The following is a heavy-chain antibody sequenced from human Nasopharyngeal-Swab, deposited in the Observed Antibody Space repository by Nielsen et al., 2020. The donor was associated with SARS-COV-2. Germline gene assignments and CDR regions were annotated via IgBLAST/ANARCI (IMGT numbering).Heavy chain of an antibody. V-gene: IGHV4-39*07. CDR2: IYYSGST. CDR3: ARDPGRGFDY. Sequence: WIRQPPGKGLEWIGSIYYSGSTYYNPSLKSRVTISVDTSKNQLSLKLSSVTAADTAVYYCARDPGRGFDYWGQGTLVTVSS. J-gene: IGHJ4*02. D-gene: IGHD3-10*01.